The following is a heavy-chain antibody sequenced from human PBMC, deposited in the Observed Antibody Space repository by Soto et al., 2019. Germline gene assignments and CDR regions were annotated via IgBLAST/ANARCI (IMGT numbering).Heavy chain of an antibody. V-gene: IGHV3-9*01. CDR1: GLSFDDYA. J-gene: IGHJ4*02. CDR3: PPDTAPGFYDAHAPLDY. Sequence: SLRLSCVVSGLSFDDYAMHGVRQCPLKVLEWVSGINWDSGDIGYADSLKGRFTISRDNAKNSLYLQLNSLKTEDTPLYHCPPDTAPGFYDAHAPLDYWGQGTPVTV. D-gene: IGHD3-16*01. CDR2: INWDSGDI.